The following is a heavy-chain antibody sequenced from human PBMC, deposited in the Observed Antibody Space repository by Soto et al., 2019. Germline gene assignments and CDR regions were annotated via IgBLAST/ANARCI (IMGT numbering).Heavy chain of an antibody. Sequence: LSLTCAASGFAFNTHAMSWVRQAPGKGLEWVSAIDAGGSYTAYADSVKGRFTISRDNSRNTLYVEMNGLRAEDTATYYCAKGRSTVGRAAFDIWGQGTMVTVSS. CDR2: IDAGGSYT. J-gene: IGHJ3*02. D-gene: IGHD6-13*01. CDR1: GFAFNTHA. V-gene: IGHV3-23*05. CDR3: AKGRSTVGRAAFDI.